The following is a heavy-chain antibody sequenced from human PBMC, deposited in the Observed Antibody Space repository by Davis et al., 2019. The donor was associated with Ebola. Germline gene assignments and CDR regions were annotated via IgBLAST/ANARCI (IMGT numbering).Heavy chain of an antibody. Sequence: PGGSLRLSCAASGFSVSGNYMSWVRQAPGKGLEWVGRIKSKTDGGTTDYAAPVKGRFTIPRDDSKNTLYLQMNSLKTEDTAVYYCTIDGDYAALDYWGQGTLVTVSS. CDR3: TIDGDYAALDY. CDR1: GFSVSGNY. D-gene: IGHD4-17*01. V-gene: IGHV3-15*01. CDR2: IKSKTDGGTT. J-gene: IGHJ4*02.